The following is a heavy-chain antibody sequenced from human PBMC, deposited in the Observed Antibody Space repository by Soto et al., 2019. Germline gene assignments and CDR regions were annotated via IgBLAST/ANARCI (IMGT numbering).Heavy chain of an antibody. CDR1: GFTLSSYS. CDR3: ARDRVSSFTPFDY. J-gene: IGHJ4*02. CDR2: ISSSTRTI. V-gene: IGHV3-48*01. Sequence: GGSLRLSCAASGFTLSSYSMNWVRQAPGKGLEWVSYISSSTRTIYYADSVKDRFTISRDNAKNSLYLQMNSLRAEDTAVYYCARDRVSSFTPFDYWGQGTLVTVSS. D-gene: IGHD6-6*01.